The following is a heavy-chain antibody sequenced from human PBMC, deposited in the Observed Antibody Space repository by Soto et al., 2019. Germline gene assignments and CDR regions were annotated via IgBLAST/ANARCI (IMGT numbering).Heavy chain of an antibody. CDR1: GCSFSSYG. V-gene: IGHV3-33*01. CDR3: ARGSPTCGFDY. CDR2: IWYDGSNK. Sequence: GSLRRAGTASGCSFSSYGMHWVRQAPGKGPEWVSVIWYDGSNKYYADSVKGRFTISRDNSKNTLYLQMNSLRAEDTAVYFCARGSPTCGFDYWGQGTMVTVSS. J-gene: IGHJ4*02. D-gene: IGHD2-21*01.